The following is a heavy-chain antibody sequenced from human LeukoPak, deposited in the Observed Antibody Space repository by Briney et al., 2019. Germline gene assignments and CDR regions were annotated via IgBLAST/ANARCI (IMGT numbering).Heavy chain of an antibody. V-gene: IGHV3-74*01. D-gene: IGHD3-22*01. J-gene: IGHJ1*01. CDR3: ARAPSEIGGYYPEYFRH. CDR2: IKSDGRT. Sequence: SGGSLRLSCAAAGFTFSNYWMHWVRQAPGKGLVWVSRIKSDGRTNYEDSVKGRFTISRDNAKNTVSLQMNSLRAEDTGVYYCARAPSEIGGYYPEYFRHWGQGTLVTVSS. CDR1: GFTFSNYW.